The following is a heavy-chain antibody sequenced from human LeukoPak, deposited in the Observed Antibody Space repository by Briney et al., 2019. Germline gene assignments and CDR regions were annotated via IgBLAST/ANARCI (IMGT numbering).Heavy chain of an antibody. Sequence: TGGSLRLSCSASGFNFTDYYMSWIRQAPGKGLEWVSYISPSGTVIYYGDSVKGRFTISRDNAKKSLYLQMNSLRADDTAVYYCARDYNCWGQGTLVTVSS. CDR2: ISPSGTVI. J-gene: IGHJ4*02. CDR1: GFNFTDYY. CDR3: ARDYNC. D-gene: IGHD3-10*01. V-gene: IGHV3-11*01.